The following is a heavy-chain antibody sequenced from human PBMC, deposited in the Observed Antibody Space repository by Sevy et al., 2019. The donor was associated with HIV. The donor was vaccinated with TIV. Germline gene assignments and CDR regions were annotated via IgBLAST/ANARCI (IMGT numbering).Heavy chain of an antibody. CDR3: AGVAHGVPLWPRFDY. V-gene: IGHV1-2*02. CDR1: GYTFTDYH. CDR2: IKHNSGGT. D-gene: IGHD3-10*01. J-gene: IGHJ4*02. Sequence: SSVKVSCKASGYTFTDYHIHWVRQAPGQGLEWMGWIKHNSGGTNLAKMLQGRVTMTRDTSISTAYMGLSRLRSDDTAVSYCAGVAHGVPLWPRFDYWGQGTLVTVSS.